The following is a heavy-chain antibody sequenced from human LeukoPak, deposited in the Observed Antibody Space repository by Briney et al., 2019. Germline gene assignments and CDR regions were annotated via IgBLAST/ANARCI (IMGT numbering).Heavy chain of an antibody. CDR3: ARAPTTVPSYRLDY. D-gene: IGHD3-16*02. CDR1: GYTFRRYD. J-gene: IGHJ4*02. Sequence: ASVKVSCEGSGYTFRRYDINWVRQAAGQGLEWMGWMNPNSGNTGFAQKFQGRLTMTRNISISTVYMEVSSLTSEDTAVYYCARAPTTVPSYRLDYWGQGTLVIVSS. CDR2: MNPNSGNT. V-gene: IGHV1-8*01.